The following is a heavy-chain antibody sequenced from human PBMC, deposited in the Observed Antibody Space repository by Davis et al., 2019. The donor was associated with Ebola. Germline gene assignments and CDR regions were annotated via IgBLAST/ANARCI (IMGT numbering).Heavy chain of an antibody. D-gene: IGHD6-19*01. CDR1: GFIFHSYA. Sequence: GGSLRLSCAASGFIFHSYAMSWVRQAPGGGLEWVSAIGGSGSATYYADSLEGRFIISRDNSRNTLYLQMNSLRAEDSAVYYCAKDIAVAGTYDYWGQGTLVTVSS. CDR2: IGGSGSAT. J-gene: IGHJ4*02. V-gene: IGHV3-23*01. CDR3: AKDIAVAGTYDY.